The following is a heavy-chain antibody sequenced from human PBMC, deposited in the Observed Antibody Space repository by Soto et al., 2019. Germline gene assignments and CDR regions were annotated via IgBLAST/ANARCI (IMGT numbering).Heavy chain of an antibody. CDR3: AKDWRSSSSLPGIDY. CDR1: GFTFNNYA. D-gene: IGHD6-6*01. J-gene: IGHJ4*02. V-gene: IGHV3-9*01. Sequence: EVQLVESGGALVQPGRSLRLSCAASGFTFNNYAMHYVRQAPGKGLEWVSGITWNSGSIGYADSVKGRFTISRDNAKNSLYLQMNSLRAEDTAFYYCAKDWRSSSSLPGIDYWGQGTLVTVSS. CDR2: ITWNSGSI.